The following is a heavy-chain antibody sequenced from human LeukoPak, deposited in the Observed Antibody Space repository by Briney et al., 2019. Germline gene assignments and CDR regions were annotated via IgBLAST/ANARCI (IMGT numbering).Heavy chain of an antibody. CDR2: IKEDGSER. Sequence: PGTSLRLSCAASGFTFSTYWMSWVRQAPGKGLEWVANIKEDGSERYYVDSVKGRFTISRDNARNSPYLQMNSLRAEDTAVYYCARDYWASDYWGQGTLVTVSS. J-gene: IGHJ4*02. V-gene: IGHV3-7*01. CDR1: GFTFSTYW. D-gene: IGHD2-8*02. CDR3: ARDYWASDY.